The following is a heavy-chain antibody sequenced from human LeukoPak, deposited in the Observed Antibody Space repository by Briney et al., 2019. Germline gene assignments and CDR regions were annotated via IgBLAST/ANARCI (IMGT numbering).Heavy chain of an antibody. CDR3: AKTEGGTAMATDY. J-gene: IGHJ4*02. V-gene: IGHV3-33*05. D-gene: IGHD5-18*01. Sequence: GGSLRLSCAASRFSFSAYGIHWVRLAPGKGLEWVTHIANDGKNKDYADSVKGRFTISRDNSKNTLYLQMNSLRAEDTAVYYCAKTEGGTAMATDYWGQGTLVTVSS. CDR2: IANDGKNK. CDR1: RFSFSAYG.